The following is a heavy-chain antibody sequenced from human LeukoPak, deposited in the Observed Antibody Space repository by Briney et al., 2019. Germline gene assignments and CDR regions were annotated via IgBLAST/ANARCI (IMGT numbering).Heavy chain of an antibody. J-gene: IGHJ5*02. CDR2: IYHSGST. CDR3: ARTFLDFWSGYPNWFDP. Sequence: SETLSLTCAVSGGSISSGGYSWSWIRQPPGKGLEWIGYIYHSGSTYYNPSLKSRVTISVDRSKNQFSLKLSSVTAADTAVYYCARTFLDFWSGYPNWFDPWGQGTLVTVSS. V-gene: IGHV4-30-2*01. D-gene: IGHD3-3*01. CDR1: GGSISSGGYS.